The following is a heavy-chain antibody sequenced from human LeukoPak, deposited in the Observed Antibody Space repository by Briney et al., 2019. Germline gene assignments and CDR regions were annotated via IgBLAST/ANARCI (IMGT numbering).Heavy chain of an antibody. CDR1: GGSISSYY. Sequence: SETLSLTCTVSGGSISSYYWSWIRQPPGKGLEWIGYIYYSGSTNYNPSLKSRVTISVDTSKNQFSLKLSSVTAADTAVYYCARDERIVVVPAAILMSNFDYWGQGTLVTVSS. CDR2: IYYSGST. CDR3: ARDERIVVVPAAILMSNFDY. J-gene: IGHJ4*02. D-gene: IGHD2-2*01. V-gene: IGHV4-59*12.